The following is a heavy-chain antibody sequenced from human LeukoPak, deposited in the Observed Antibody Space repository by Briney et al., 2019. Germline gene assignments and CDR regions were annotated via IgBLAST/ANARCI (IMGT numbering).Heavy chain of an antibody. V-gene: IGHV3-21*04. CDR3: AKDGRAAAIPIDY. Sequence: PGGSLRLSCAASGFTFSSYSMNWVRQAPGKGLEWVSSISSSSSSYIYYADSVKGRFTISRDNAKNSLYLQMNSLRAEDTAVYYCAKDGRAAAIPIDYWGQGTLVTVSS. CDR2: ISSSSSSYI. J-gene: IGHJ4*02. CDR1: GFTFSSYS. D-gene: IGHD6-13*01.